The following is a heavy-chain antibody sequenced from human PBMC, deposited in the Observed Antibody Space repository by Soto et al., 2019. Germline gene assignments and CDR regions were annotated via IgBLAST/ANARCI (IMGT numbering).Heavy chain of an antibody. Sequence: GASVKVSCKASGYTFTSYDINWVRQATGQGLEWMGWMNPNSGNTGYAQKFQGRVTMTRNTSISTAYMELSSLRSEDTAVYYCARTGVIFGVDYNWFDPWGQGTLVTVSS. J-gene: IGHJ5*02. D-gene: IGHD3-3*01. CDR3: ARTGVIFGVDYNWFDP. CDR1: GYTFTSYD. CDR2: MNPNSGNT. V-gene: IGHV1-8*01.